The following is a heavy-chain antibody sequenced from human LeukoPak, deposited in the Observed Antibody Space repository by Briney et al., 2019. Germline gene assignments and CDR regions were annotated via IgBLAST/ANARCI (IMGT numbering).Heavy chain of an antibody. D-gene: IGHD2-21*01. CDR2: ISSSRSYI. V-gene: IGHV3-21*01. CDR3: ATGALPRSYCGGDCYSGFEFFQH. Sequence: GGSLRVSCAASGFTFSSYSMNWVRQAPGKGLEWVSSISSSRSYIYYADSVKGRFTISRDNAKNSLYLQMNSLRAEDTAVYYCATGALPRSYCGGDCYSGFEFFQHWGQGTLVTVSS. CDR1: GFTFSSYS. J-gene: IGHJ1*01.